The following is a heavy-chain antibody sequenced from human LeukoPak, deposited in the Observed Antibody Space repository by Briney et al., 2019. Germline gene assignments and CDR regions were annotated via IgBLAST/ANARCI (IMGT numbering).Heavy chain of an antibody. D-gene: IGHD3-22*01. CDR3: ARGVNYYDSSGYYVGYNWFDP. J-gene: IGHJ5*02. CDR2: ISAYYGNT. V-gene: IGHV1-18*01. Sequence: GASVKVSCKASGYTFTSYGISWVRQAPGQGLEWMGWISAYYGNTNYAQKLQGRVTMTTDTSTSTAYMELRSLRSDDTAVYYCARGVNYYDSSGYYVGYNWFDPWGQGTLVTVSS. CDR1: GYTFTSYG.